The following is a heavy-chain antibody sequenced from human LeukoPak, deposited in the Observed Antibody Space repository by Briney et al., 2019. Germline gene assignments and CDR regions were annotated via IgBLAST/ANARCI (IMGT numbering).Heavy chain of an antibody. CDR1: GGSISSSNYY. D-gene: IGHD5-18*01. V-gene: IGHV4-39*07. Sequence: PSETLSLTCTVSGGSISSSNYYWGWIRQPPGKGLEWIGSIYYSGSTYYNPSLKSRVTISVDTSKNQFSLKLSSVTAADTAVYYCAREAAAMVPFYFMDVWGKGTTVTISS. CDR2: IYYSGST. J-gene: IGHJ6*03. CDR3: AREAAAMVPFYFMDV.